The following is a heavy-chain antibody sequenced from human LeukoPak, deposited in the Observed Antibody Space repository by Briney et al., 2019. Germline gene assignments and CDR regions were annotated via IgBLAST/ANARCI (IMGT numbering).Heavy chain of an antibody. Sequence: TPSETLSLTCGVSDGSFGGYYWTWIRQPPGKGLEWIGEINHSGSANYNPSLKSRVTISMDTSKNQFSLKLGSVTAADTAVYYCARGVYYGSGSYNWGQGTLVTVSS. D-gene: IGHD3-10*01. J-gene: IGHJ4*02. CDR2: INHSGSA. CDR1: DGSFGGYY. CDR3: ARGVYYGSGSYN. V-gene: IGHV4-34*01.